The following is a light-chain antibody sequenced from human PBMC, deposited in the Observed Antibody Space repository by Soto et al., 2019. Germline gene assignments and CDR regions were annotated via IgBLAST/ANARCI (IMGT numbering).Light chain of an antibody. CDR2: AAS. CDR3: QQVNSYPLT. J-gene: IGKJ4*01. CDR1: QGLSSY. Sequence: IQLTQSPSSLSASVGDRVTITCRASQGLSSYLAWYQQKPGKAPKLLIYAASTLQSGVPSRFSGSGSETDSTLTISSLQAEDFETYYCQQVNSYPLTVGGGTKVDIK. V-gene: IGKV1-9*01.